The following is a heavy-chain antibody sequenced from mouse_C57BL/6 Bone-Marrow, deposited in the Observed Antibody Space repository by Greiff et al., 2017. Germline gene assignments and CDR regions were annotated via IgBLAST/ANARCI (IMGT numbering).Heavy chain of an antibody. Sequence: QVQLLQSGAELVRPGTSVKMSCKASGYTFTNYWIGWAKQRPGHGLEWIGDICPGGGYTNYNEKVKGKATLTADTASITVYMQFSSLTSEDSAIYYGALTMVTSWFAYWGQGTLVTVSA. CDR2: ICPGGGYT. D-gene: IGHD2-2*01. CDR3: ALTMVTSWFAY. V-gene: IGHV1-63*01. CDR1: GYTFTNYW. J-gene: IGHJ3*01.